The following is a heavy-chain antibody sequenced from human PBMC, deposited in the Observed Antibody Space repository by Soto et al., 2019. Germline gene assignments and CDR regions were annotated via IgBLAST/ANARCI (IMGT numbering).Heavy chain of an antibody. CDR2: SRSKDYGGAA. V-gene: IGHV3-49*03. D-gene: IGHD3-10*01. Sequence: GGSLRLSCTASGFTFADYEMNWFRQAPGKGLEWVSFSRSKDYGGAAHYAASVEDRFIISRDDSKSVSYLQMNSLRTEDTAVYYCARNSRVGESLPLNYYAMDVWGQGTTVTVSS. CDR1: GFTFADYE. CDR3: ARNSRVGESLPLNYYAMDV. J-gene: IGHJ6*02.